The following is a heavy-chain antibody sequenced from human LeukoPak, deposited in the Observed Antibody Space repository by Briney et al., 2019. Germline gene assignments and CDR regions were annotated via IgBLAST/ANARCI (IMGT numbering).Heavy chain of an antibody. Sequence: ASVKVSCKASGGTFRSYAISWVRQAPGQGLEWMGGIIPIFTSPNYAQKFQGRVTITADESTSTAYMELSSLRSEDTAVYYCARGAVMVTLATHFDYWGQGTLVTVSS. J-gene: IGHJ4*02. V-gene: IGHV1-69*13. CDR1: GGTFRSYA. CDR3: ARGAVMVTLATHFDY. D-gene: IGHD5-18*01. CDR2: IIPIFTSP.